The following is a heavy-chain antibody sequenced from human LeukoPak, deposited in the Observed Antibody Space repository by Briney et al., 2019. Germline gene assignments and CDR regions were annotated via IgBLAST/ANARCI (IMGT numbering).Heavy chain of an antibody. CDR2: IRGTGGDT. CDR1: GFPFSTYA. V-gene: IGHV3-23*01. J-gene: IGHJ4*02. CDR3: AKSSWFDSFDY. Sequence: RGSLRLSCAASGFPFSTYAMNWVRLAPGKGLEWVSSIRGTGGDTYYADSVKGRFIISRDNSKNTLYLQMNSLRAEDTAVYYCAKSSWFDSFDYWGQGTLVTVSS. D-gene: IGHD3-10*01.